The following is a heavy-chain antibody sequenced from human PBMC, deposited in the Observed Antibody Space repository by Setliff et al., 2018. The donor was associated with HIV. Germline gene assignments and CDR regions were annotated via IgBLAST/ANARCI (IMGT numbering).Heavy chain of an antibody. CDR2: IYYSGSTYYYGGST. J-gene: IGHJ6*03. CDR3: ARHRGMIGTTWYNHYMDV. Sequence: SETLSLTCTVSGGSISSSIYYWGWIRQPPGKGLEWIGFIYYSGSTYYYGGSTYYNPSLKSRIPISVDTSKNQFSLRLSSVTAADTAVYYCARHRGMIGTTWYNHYMDVWGKGATVTVSS. D-gene: IGHD1-7*01. V-gene: IGHV4-39*01. CDR1: GGSISSSIYY.